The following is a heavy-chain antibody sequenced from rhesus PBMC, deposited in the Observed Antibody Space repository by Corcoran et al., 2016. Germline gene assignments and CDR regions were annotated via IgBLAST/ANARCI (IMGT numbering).Heavy chain of an antibody. Sequence: QVRLQESGPGLVKPSETLSLTCAVSGGSISSNYWSWIRQPPGKGLEWIGRFSGSRRGTDHNPSRKSRVTISTDTSKNQFSLKLSSVSAADTAVYYCARDLGPEDNSLDVWGRGLLVTVSS. D-gene: IGHD3-34*01. J-gene: IGHJ5-2*02. CDR3: ARDLGPEDNSLDV. CDR1: GGSISSNY. V-gene: IGHV4-173*01. CDR2: FSGSRRGT.